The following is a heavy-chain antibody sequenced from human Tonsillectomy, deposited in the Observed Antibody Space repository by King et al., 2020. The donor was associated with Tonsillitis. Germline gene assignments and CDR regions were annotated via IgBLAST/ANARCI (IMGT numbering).Heavy chain of an antibody. CDR1: GYTFTGYY. D-gene: IGHD7-27*01. CDR2: INPNSGGT. CDR3: SGQDLTGDRLYFYCYGMDV. J-gene: IGHJ6*02. Sequence: QLVQSGAEVKKPGASVKVSCKASGYTFTGYYMHWVRQAPGQGLEWMGWINPNSGGTNYAQKFQGRVTMTRDTSISTAYMELGRLRSDDTAVYYCSGQDLTGDRLYFYCYGMDVWGQGTTVTVSS. V-gene: IGHV1-2*02.